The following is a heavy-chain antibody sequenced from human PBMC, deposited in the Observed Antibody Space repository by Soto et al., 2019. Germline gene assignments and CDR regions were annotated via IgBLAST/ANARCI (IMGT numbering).Heavy chain of an antibody. D-gene: IGHD5-18*01. V-gene: IGHV1-18*01. CDR3: ARCIQQDYYYGMDV. CDR1: GYTFYSHS. Sequence: QAQLVQSGAEVKKPGASVKVSCKASGYTFYSHSISWVRQAPGQGLEWMGRISADNGNTNYAQKFRGRGNMTTDTSTSTVYMELRNLRSDDTAVYYCARCIQQDYYYGMDVWGQGTTVTVSS. J-gene: IGHJ6*02. CDR2: ISADNGNT.